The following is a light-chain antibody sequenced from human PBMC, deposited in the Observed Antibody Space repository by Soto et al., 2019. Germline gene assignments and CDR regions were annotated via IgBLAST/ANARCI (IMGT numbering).Light chain of an antibody. CDR3: QQSYSTPLT. J-gene: IGKJ4*01. CDR1: QTIRNN. V-gene: IGKV3-15*01. Sequence: EIVMTQSPATLSVSPGERATLSCRSSQTIRNNLAWYQQKPGQAPRLLIYVASTRATDIPARFSGSGSGTDFTLTISSLQPEDFATYYCQQSYSTPLTFGGGTKVDIK. CDR2: VAS.